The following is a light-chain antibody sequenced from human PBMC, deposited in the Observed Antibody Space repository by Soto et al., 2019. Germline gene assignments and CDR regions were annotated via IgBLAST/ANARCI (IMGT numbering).Light chain of an antibody. Sequence: QSVLTQPPSASGTAGQVVTISCSGGDSNIGSNSVYWYQQLPGTAPKLLIYDDNKRPSGIPDRFSGSKSGTSATLGITGFQTGDEADYHCGSWDSSLSAYVFGTGTKLTVL. J-gene: IGLJ1*01. V-gene: IGLV1-51*01. CDR1: DSNIGSNS. CDR2: DDN. CDR3: GSWDSSLSAYV.